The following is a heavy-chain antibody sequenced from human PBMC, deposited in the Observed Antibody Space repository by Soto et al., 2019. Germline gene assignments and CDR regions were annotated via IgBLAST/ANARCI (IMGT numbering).Heavy chain of an antibody. J-gene: IGHJ1*01. CDR1: GGSFSGYC. CDR2: VDHSGST. CDR3: ARRPKEYSRSWYVD. Sequence: SETLSLTCAVYGGSFSGYCWSWIRQPPGKGLEWIGEVDHSGSTNYNPSLKSRVTISVDTSKNQFSLKLSSVTAADTAVYYCARRPKEYSRSWYVDWGEGTLVTVYS. V-gene: IGHV4-34*01. D-gene: IGHD6-13*01.